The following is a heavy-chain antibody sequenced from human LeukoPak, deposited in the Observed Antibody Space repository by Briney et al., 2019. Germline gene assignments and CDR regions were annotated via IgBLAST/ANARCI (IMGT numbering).Heavy chain of an antibody. J-gene: IGHJ4*02. CDR1: GGSISSSSYY. CDR2: FYYSGST. Sequence: SETLSLTCTVSGGSISSSSYYWGWIRQPPGKGLEWIGSFYYSGSTYYNPSLKSRVTISVDTSKNQFSLKLSSVTAADTAVYYCARVRGYGSGTYWGQGTLVTVSS. D-gene: IGHD3-10*01. V-gene: IGHV4-39*07. CDR3: ARVRGYGSGTY.